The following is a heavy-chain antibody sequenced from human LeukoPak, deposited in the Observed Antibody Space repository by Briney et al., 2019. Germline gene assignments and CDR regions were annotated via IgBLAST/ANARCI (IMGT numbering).Heavy chain of an antibody. J-gene: IGHJ4*02. CDR2: IYSGGST. D-gene: IGHD4-17*01. CDR1: GFTVSSNH. V-gene: IGHV3-53*01. Sequence: GGSLRLSCAASGFTVSSNHMSWVRQAPGKGLEWVSVIYSGGSTYYADSVKGRFTISRDNSKNTLYLQMNSLRAEDTAVYYCARDQDDYGDYEFSTWGQGTLVTVSS. CDR3: ARDQDDYGDYEFST.